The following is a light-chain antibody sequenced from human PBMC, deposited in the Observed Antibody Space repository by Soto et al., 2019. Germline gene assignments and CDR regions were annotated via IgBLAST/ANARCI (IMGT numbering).Light chain of an antibody. J-gene: IGKJ1*01. CDR1: QSVSSSY. CDR3: QQYGSSPPWA. V-gene: IGKV3-20*01. CDR2: GAS. Sequence: EIVLTQSPGTLSLSPGERATLSCRASQSVSSSYLAWYQQKPGQAPRLLIYGASSRATGIPDRFSGSRSATNFTLPISRLGPQEFSVYYCQQYGSSPPWAFGQGTKVEIK.